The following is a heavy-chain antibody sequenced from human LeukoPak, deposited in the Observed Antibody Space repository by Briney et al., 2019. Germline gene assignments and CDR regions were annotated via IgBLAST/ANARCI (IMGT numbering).Heavy chain of an antibody. J-gene: IGHJ4*02. D-gene: IGHD3-10*01. CDR1: GYTFTIYY. CDR3: ARDSSGEEGFY. Sequence: ASVKVSFKSSGYTFTIYYMHWVRQAPGQGLEWMGIINPSGGSTSYAQKFQGRVTMTRDTSTSTVYMELSSLRSEDTAVYYCARDSSGEEGFYWGQGTLVTVSS. V-gene: IGHV1-46*01. CDR2: INPSGGST.